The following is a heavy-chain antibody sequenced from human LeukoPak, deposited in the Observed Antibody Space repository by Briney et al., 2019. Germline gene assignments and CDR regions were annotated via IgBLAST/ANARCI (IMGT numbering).Heavy chain of an antibody. CDR1: GGSFSGYY. V-gene: IGHV4-34*01. Sequence: PSETLSLTCAVYGGSFSGYYWSWIRQPPGKGREWIGEINHSGSTKYDPSLKSRVPISVDTSKIQFSLKLSSVTAADTAVYYCARGLFMVGATLVCWGQGTMVTV. CDR3: ARGLFMVGATLVC. CDR2: INHSGST. J-gene: IGHJ4*02. D-gene: IGHD1-26*01.